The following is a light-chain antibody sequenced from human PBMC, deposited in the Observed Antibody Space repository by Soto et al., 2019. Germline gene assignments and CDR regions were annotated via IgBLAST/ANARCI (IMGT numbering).Light chain of an antibody. CDR3: QEYTTYSRT. J-gene: IGKJ1*01. CDR2: VAS. CDR1: QSVSSW. Sequence: DIQMTQSPSTLSASVGDRVTITCRASQSVSSWLAWYQQKPGKAPEVLIYVASTLESGVPPRFSGGGSGTEFTLTITSLQPDDFATYYCQEYTTYSRTFGQGTKVEVK. V-gene: IGKV1-5*01.